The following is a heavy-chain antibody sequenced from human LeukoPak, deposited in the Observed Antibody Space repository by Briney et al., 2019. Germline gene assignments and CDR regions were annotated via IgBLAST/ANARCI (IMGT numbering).Heavy chain of an antibody. Sequence: PGGGLRLSCSASGFTFSSYAMHWVRQAPGKGLEYVSSISSNGGSTYYADSVKGRFTISRDNSKNTLFLQMSSLRTEDTAVYYCASPYSGYDDNFDHWGQGTLVTVSS. V-gene: IGHV3-64D*06. J-gene: IGHJ4*02. CDR3: ASPYSGYDDNFDH. D-gene: IGHD5-12*01. CDR2: ISSNGGST. CDR1: GFTFSSYA.